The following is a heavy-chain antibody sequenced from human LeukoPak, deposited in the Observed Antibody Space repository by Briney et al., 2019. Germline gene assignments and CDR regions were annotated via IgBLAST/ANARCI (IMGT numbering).Heavy chain of an antibody. D-gene: IGHD7-27*01. V-gene: IGHV3-21*01. J-gene: IGHJ4*02. CDR2: ITSSSRYI. Sequence: GGSLRLSCAVSGFTFSSYNMNWVRQAPGKGLEWVSSITSSSRYIYYADSVKGRFTISRDNAKSSLHLQMNSLRAEDTAVYYCGRGHWGLDYWGQGALVTVSS. CDR3: GRGHWGLDY. CDR1: GFTFSSYN.